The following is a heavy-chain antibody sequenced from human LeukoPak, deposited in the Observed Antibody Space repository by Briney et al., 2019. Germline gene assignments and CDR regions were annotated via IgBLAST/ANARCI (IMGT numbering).Heavy chain of an antibody. CDR3: ARLIDYYYGMDV. J-gene: IGHJ6*02. Sequence: SETLSLTCTVSGGSISSYYWNWIRQPPGKGLEYIGNINYGGSTNYDPSLKSRVTISVDTSKNQFSLKLSSVTAADTAVYYCARLIDYYYGMDVWGQGATVTVSS. CDR1: GGSISSYY. V-gene: IGHV4-59*08. CDR2: INYGGST.